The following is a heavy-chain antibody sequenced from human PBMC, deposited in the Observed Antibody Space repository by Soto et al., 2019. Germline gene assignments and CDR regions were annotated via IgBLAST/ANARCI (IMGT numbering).Heavy chain of an antibody. J-gene: IGHJ6*02. CDR2: ISAYNGNT. D-gene: IGHD2-21*01. V-gene: IGHV1-18*01. CDR1: GYTFTSYG. Sequence: QVQLVQSGAEVKQPGASVKVSCKASGYTFTSYGISWVRQAPGQGLEWMGWISAYNGNTNYVQKFQGRVTMDTDTSTSTAYMELRRLRSDDTAVYYCATQRFVDYDGMDVWGQGTTVTVSS. CDR3: ATQRFVDYDGMDV.